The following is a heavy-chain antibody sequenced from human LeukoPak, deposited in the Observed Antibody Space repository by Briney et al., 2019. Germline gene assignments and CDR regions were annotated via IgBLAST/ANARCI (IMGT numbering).Heavy chain of an antibody. CDR2: IYYSGST. CDR3: VRTGSTGYYYYMDV. D-gene: IGHD1-14*01. Sequence: SETLSLTCTVSGGSISSSSYYWGWIRQPPGKGLEWIGSIYYSGSTYYNPSLKSRVTISVDTSKNQFSLKLSSVTAADTAVYYCVRTGSTGYYYYMDVWGKGTTVTVSS. J-gene: IGHJ6*03. V-gene: IGHV4-39*07. CDR1: GGSISSSSYY.